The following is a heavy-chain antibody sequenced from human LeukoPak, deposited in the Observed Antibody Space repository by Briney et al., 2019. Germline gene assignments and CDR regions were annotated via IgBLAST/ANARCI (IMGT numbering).Heavy chain of an antibody. CDR3: ARDSSHYVASSDY. J-gene: IGHJ4*02. CDR2: ISESGEVT. D-gene: IGHD4-17*01. Sequence: PGGSLRLSCVVSGFTFSTSAMSWVRQAPGKGLEWVSVISESGEVTHYADSMKGRFTISRDNTKNTLNLQMNSLRAEDTAIYYCARDSSHYVASSDYWGQGTQVTVSS. V-gene: IGHV3-23*01. CDR1: GFTFSTSA.